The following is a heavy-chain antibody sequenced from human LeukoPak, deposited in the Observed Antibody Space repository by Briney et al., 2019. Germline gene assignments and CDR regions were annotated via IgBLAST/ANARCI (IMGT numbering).Heavy chain of an antibody. Sequence: GGSLRLSCAASGFSFSSYAMSWVRQAPGKGLERVTAISGSGGSTYYADSVKGRFTISRDNSKNTLYLQMNSLRAEDTAVYYCAKGPRIAALPYYFDYWGQGTLVTVSS. J-gene: IGHJ4*02. CDR3: AKGPRIAALPYYFDY. D-gene: IGHD6-6*01. V-gene: IGHV3-23*01. CDR2: ISGSGGST. CDR1: GFSFSSYA.